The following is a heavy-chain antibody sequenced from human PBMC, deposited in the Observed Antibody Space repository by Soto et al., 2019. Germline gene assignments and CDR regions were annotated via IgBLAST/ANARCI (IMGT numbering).Heavy chain of an antibody. CDR2: INPNSGGT. D-gene: IGHD3-3*01. CDR1: GYTFTGYY. CDR3: ARGPTLTYYDFWSGGPGYGMDV. V-gene: IGHV1-2*04. Sequence: EASVKVSCKASGYTFTGYYMHWVRQAPGQGLEWMGWINPNSGGTNYAQKFQGWVTMTRDTSISTAYMELSRLRSDDTAVYYCARGPTLTYYDFWSGGPGYGMDVWGQGTTVTVSS. J-gene: IGHJ6*02.